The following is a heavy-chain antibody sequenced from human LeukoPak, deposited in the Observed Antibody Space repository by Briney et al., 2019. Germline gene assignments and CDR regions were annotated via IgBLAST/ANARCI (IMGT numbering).Heavy chain of an antibody. D-gene: IGHD1-26*01. V-gene: IGHV3-23*01. CDR2: ISGSGGIT. CDR1: GFTFSSYA. J-gene: IGHJ4*02. CDR3: ANLQLEGRTVGAISVDKSFY. Sequence: PGGSLRLSCAASGFTFSSYAMTWVRQAPGKGLEWVSAISGSGGITYYADSVKGRFTISRDNSENTLYLQMNSLRAEDTAVYYCANLQLEGRTVGAISVDKSFYWGQGTLVTVSS.